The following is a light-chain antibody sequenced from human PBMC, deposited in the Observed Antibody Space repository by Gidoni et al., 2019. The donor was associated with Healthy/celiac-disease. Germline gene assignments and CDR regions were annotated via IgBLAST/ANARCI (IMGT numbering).Light chain of an antibody. V-gene: IGKV4-1*01. CDR1: NKNY. CDR2: WAS. Sequence: DIVMTQSPDSLAVSLGERATNNKNYLAWYQQKPGQPPKLLIYWASTRESGVPDRFSGSGSGTDFTLTISSLQAEDVAVYYCQQNYSTPITFGQGTRLEIK. J-gene: IGKJ5*01. CDR3: QQNYSTPIT.